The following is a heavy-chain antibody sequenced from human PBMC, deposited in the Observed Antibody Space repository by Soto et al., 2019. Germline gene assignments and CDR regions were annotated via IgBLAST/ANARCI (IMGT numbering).Heavy chain of an antibody. Sequence: VQLVESGGGLVQPGRSLRLSCVASGVTFDDYAMHWVRQAPGKGLEWVSGISWNSATIVYADSVQGRFTISRDNAKNSLYLQINSLRAEDTALYYCAKAQGDIWGQGTMVTVSA. J-gene: IGHJ3*02. V-gene: IGHV3-9*01. CDR1: GVTFDDYA. CDR2: ISWNSATI. CDR3: AKAQGDI.